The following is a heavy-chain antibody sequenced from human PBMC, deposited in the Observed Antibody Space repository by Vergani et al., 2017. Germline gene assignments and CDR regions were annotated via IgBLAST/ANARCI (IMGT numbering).Heavy chain of an antibody. CDR3: ARDMHSSSPYWYFDL. Sequence: VQLVESGGGLVKPGGSLRLSCAASGFTFSSYGMHWVRQAPGKGLEWVAVIWYDGSNKYYADSVKGRFTISRDNSKNTLYLQMNSLRAEDTAVYYCARDMHSSSPYWYFDLWGRGTLVTVSS. V-gene: IGHV3-33*08. J-gene: IGHJ2*01. CDR1: GFTFSSYG. CDR2: IWYDGSNK. D-gene: IGHD6-6*01.